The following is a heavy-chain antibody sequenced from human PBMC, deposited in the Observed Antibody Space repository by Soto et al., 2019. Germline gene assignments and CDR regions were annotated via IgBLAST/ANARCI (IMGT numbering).Heavy chain of an antibody. CDR1: GFTFSSYS. J-gene: IGHJ4*02. CDR2: ISSSSSYI. Sequence: WGSLRLSSAASGFTFSSYSMNWVRQAPGKGLEWVSSISSSSSYIYYADSVKGRFTISRDNAKNSLYLQMNSLRAEDTAVYYCARASSTSCFDYWGQGTLVTVSS. V-gene: IGHV3-21*01. CDR3: ARASSTSCFDY. D-gene: IGHD2-2*01.